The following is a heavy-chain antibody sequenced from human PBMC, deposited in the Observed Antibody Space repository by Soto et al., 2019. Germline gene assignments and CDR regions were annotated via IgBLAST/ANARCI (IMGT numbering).Heavy chain of an antibody. J-gene: IGHJ4*02. Sequence: QVQLQESGPGLVKPSQTLSLTCTVSGGSISSGGYYWSWIRQHPGKGLEWIGYIYYSGSTYYNPSLQSRVTISVDTAKNQFSLKLSSVTAADTAVYYCARFIPGTGSDYWGQGTLVTVSS. CDR1: GGSISSGGYY. CDR3: ARFIPGTGSDY. CDR2: IYYSGST. V-gene: IGHV4-31*03. D-gene: IGHD1-20*01.